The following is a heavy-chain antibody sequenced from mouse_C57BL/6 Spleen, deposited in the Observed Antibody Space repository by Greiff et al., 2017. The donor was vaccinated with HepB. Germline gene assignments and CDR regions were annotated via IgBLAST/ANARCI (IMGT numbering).Heavy chain of an antibody. V-gene: IGHV1-76*01. CDR3: RLYYSNPHAMDY. CDR1: GYTFTDYY. J-gene: IGHJ4*01. CDR2: IYPGSGNT. D-gene: IGHD2-5*01. Sequence: QVQLKQSGAELVRPGASVKLSCKASGYTFTDYYINWVKQRPGQGLEWIARIYPGSGNTYYNEKFKGKATLTAEKSSSTAYMQLSSLTSEDSAVYFCRLYYSNPHAMDYWGQGTSVTVSS.